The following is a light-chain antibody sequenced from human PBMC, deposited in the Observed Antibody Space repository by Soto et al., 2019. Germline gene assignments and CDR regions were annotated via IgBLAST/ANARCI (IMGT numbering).Light chain of an antibody. Sequence: DIQVTQSPSTLSASVGDRVTITCRASQAPGGFLAWFQQKPGKAPKLLIYDASNLQTGVPRRFSGSRAGTEFTLTISGLQTDDYASYFCLQDDSYPYSFGQGTKVEIK. J-gene: IGKJ2*01. CDR2: DAS. V-gene: IGKV1-5*01. CDR1: QAPGGF. CDR3: LQDDSYPYS.